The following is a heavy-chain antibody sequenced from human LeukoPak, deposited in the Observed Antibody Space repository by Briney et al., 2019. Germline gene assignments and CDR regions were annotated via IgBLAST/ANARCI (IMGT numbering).Heavy chain of an antibody. V-gene: IGHV3-11*04. CDR2: ISSSGKTI. CDR3: ARDHAVYCSSTSCPLDY. Sequence: GGSLRLSCAASGFTFSDYYMSWIRQTPGKGLEWISHISSSGKTIYYTDSVKGRFTTSRDNTKNSLDLQMNDLRAEDTAAYYCARDHAVYCSSTSCPLDYWGQGTLVTVSS. D-gene: IGHD2-2*01. J-gene: IGHJ4*02. CDR1: GFTFSDYY.